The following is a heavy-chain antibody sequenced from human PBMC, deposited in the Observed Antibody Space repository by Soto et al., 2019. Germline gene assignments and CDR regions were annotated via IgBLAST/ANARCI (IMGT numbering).Heavy chain of an antibody. CDR3: ATGLLADTAMVNNYSYYGMDV. Sequence: QVQLVQSGAEVKKPGASVKVSCKVSGYTLTELSMHWVRQAPGKGLEWMGGFDPEDGETIYAQKFQGRVTMTEDTSTDTAYMELSSLRSEDTAVYYCATGLLADTAMVNNYSYYGMDVWGQGTTVTVSS. CDR2: FDPEDGET. V-gene: IGHV1-24*01. CDR1: GYTLTELS. D-gene: IGHD5-18*01. J-gene: IGHJ6*02.